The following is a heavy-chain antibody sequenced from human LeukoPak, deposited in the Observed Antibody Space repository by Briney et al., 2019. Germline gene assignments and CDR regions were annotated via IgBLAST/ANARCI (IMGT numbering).Heavy chain of an antibody. J-gene: IGHJ4*02. CDR3: ARGVYDDLYYFDS. CDR1: GGSISSGDSY. D-gene: IGHD3-3*01. V-gene: IGHV4-30-4*01. Sequence: PSQTLSLTCTVSGGSISSGDSYWNRVRQPPGKGLEWIGYIYHSGSSYYTPSLTSRVTMSVDTSKNQFSLKLSSVTVTDTAVYYCARGVYDDLYYFDSWGQGTLVTVSS. CDR2: IYHSGSS.